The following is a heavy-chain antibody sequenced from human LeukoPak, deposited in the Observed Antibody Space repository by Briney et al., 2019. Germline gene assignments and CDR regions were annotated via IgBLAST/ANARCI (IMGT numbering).Heavy chain of an antibody. CDR1: GGSISSYY. CDR2: IYYSGST. CDR3: ARHRGVGPPYYFDY. V-gene: IGHV4-59*08. Sequence: SETLSLTCTVSGGSISSYYWSWIRQPPGKGLEWIGYIYYSGSTNYNPSLKSRVTISVDTSKNQFSLKLSSVTAADTAVYYCARHRGVGPPYYFDYWGQGTLVTVSS. J-gene: IGHJ4*02. D-gene: IGHD1-26*01.